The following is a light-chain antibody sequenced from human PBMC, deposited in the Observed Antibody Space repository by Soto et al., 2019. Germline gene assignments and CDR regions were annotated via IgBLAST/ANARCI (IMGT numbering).Light chain of an antibody. CDR2: EVS. Sequence: QSVLTQPASVSGSPGQSITISCTGTTTDVGSYKLVSWYQQHPGKAPKLMIYEVSRRPSGVSNRFSGSKSGNTASLTISGLQAEDEADYYCCSWAGSSTFYFFGSGTKV. CDR3: CSWAGSSTFYF. J-gene: IGLJ1*01. CDR1: TTDVGSYKL. V-gene: IGLV2-23*02.